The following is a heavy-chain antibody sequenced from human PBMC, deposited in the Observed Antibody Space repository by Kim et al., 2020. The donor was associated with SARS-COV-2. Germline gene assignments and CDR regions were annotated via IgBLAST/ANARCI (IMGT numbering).Heavy chain of an antibody. D-gene: IGHD3-9*01. CDR1: GGSISSYY. Sequence: SETLSLTCTVSGGSISSYYWSWIRQPPGKGLEWIGYIYYSGSTNYNPSLKSRVTISVDTSKNQFSLKLSSVTAADTAVYYCARVGVGYYDILTGEYYFDYWGQGTLVTVSS. CDR3: ARVGVGYYDILTGEYYFDY. J-gene: IGHJ4*02. V-gene: IGHV4-59*01. CDR2: IYYSGST.